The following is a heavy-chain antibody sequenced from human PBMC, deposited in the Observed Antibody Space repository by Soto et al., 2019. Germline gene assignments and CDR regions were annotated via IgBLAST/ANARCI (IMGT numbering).Heavy chain of an antibody. D-gene: IGHD3-3*01. CDR3: ARDRGRFLEWPTDWFDP. CDR1: GDSVTSHY. V-gene: IGHV4-59*02. CDR2: IYYSGST. Sequence: PSETLSLTCSFSGDSVTSHYWSWIRQPPGKGLEWIGYIYYSGSTNYNPSLKSRVTISVDTSKNQFSLKLSSVTAADTAVYYCARDRGRFLEWPTDWFDPWGQGTLVTVSS. J-gene: IGHJ5*02.